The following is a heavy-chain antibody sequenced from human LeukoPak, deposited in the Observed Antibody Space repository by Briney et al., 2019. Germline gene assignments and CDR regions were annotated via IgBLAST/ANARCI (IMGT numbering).Heavy chain of an antibody. V-gene: IGHV3-30*18. CDR1: GFTFSSYG. CDR2: ISYDGSNK. Sequence: GRSLRLSCAASGFTFSSYGMHWVRQAPGKGLEWVTVISYDGSNKYYADSVKGRFTISRDNSKNTLYLQRNSLGAEDTAVYYCAKDKSRGMRLTAPGAYWGQGNLVTVSS. D-gene: IGHD2-21*02. J-gene: IGHJ1*01. CDR3: AKDKSRGMRLTAPGAY.